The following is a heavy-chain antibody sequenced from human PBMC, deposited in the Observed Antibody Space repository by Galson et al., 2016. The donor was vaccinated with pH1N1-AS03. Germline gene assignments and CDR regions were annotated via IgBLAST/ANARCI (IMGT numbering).Heavy chain of an antibody. V-gene: IGHV3-48*03. D-gene: IGHD3-9*01. J-gene: IGHJ5*02. CDR3: ARALSEQYYDILTGNDP. Sequence: SLRLSCAASGFIFSSYEMNWVRQAPGKGLEWVSYISSSGNTIYYADSVKGRSTISRDNAKNSLYLQMNSLSAEDTAVYYCARALSEQYYDILTGNDPWGQGTLVTVSS. CDR1: GFIFSSYE. CDR2: ISSSGNTI.